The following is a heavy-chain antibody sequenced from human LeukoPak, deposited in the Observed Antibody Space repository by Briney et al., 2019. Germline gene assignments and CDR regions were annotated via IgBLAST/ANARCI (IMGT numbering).Heavy chain of an antibody. CDR2: ISSSSSYI. V-gene: IGHV3-21*01. J-gene: IGHJ6*03. CDR1: GFTFSSYW. CDR3: AREVDTAMVTGDYYYYMDV. D-gene: IGHD5-18*01. Sequence: GGSLRLSCAASGFTFSSYWMSGVRQAPGKGLEWVSSISSSSSYIYYAGSVKGRFTISRDNAKNSLYLQMNSLRAEDTAVYYCAREVDTAMVTGDYYYYMDVWGKGTTVTASS.